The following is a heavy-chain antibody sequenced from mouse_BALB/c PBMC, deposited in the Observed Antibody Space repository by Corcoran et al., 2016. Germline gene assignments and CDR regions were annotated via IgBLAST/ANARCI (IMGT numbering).Heavy chain of an antibody. Sequence: EVQLQQSGPELVKPGASMKISCKASGYSFTGYTMNWVKQSHGKNLEWIGLINPYNGGTSYNQKFKGKATLTVDKSSSTAYMELLSLTSEDSAVYYCARERSYYGNYENAMDYWGQGTSVTVSS. D-gene: IGHD2-10*01. CDR2: INPYNGGT. V-gene: IGHV1-18*01. J-gene: IGHJ4*01. CDR1: GYSFTGYT. CDR3: ARERSYYGNYENAMDY.